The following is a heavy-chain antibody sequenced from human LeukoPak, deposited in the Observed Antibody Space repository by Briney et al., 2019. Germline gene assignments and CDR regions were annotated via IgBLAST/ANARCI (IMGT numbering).Heavy chain of an antibody. CDR1: GFSLSTSGMC. J-gene: IGHJ4*02. CDR2: IDWDDDK. CDR3: ARILADYGGNSVAPDY. D-gene: IGHD4-23*01. Sequence: SGPALVKPTQTLTLTCTFSGFSLSTSGMCVSCIRQPPGKALEWLTRIDWDDDKYYSTSLKTRLTISKDTSKNQVVLTMTNMDPVDTATYYCARILADYGGNSVAPDYWGQGTLVTVSS. V-gene: IGHV2-70*11.